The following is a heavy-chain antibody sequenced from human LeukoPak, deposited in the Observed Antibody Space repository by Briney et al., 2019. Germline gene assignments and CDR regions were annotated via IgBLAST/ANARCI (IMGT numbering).Heavy chain of an antibody. Sequence: PSETLSLTSTVSGGSISSYYWSWIRHPPGKGLEWIGYTHYSGSTNYNPSLKSRVTISIDTSKNQFSLKLSSVTAADTAVYYCERGYCSGGSCYWNYWGQGTLVTVSS. D-gene: IGHD2-15*01. CDR3: ERGYCSGGSCYWNY. J-gene: IGHJ4*02. CDR1: GGSISSYY. CDR2: THYSGST. V-gene: IGHV4-59*01.